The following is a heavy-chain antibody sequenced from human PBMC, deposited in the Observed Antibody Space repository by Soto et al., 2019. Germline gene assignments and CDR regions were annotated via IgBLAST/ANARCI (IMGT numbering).Heavy chain of an antibody. Sequence: GGSLRLSCVASGFTSSGSAIHWVRQASGKGLEWVGRVRSKVTNYATAYSASVKGRFTISRDESKNTAYLQMNSLKTEDTATYYCTCDYNGYYPYAMGVWGQGTTVTVSS. J-gene: IGHJ6*02. V-gene: IGHV3-73*01. D-gene: IGHD3-10*01. CDR1: GFTSSGSA. CDR2: VRSKVTNYAT. CDR3: TCDYNGYYPYAMGV.